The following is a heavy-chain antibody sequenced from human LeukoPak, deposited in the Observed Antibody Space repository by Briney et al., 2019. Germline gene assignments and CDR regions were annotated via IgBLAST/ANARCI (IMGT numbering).Heavy chain of an antibody. CDR2: ISYDGSNK. Sequence: RGSLRLSCAASGFTFSTYAMHWVRQGPGKGLEWVAVISYDGSNKYYADSVKGRFTISRDNSKNTLYLQMSSLSAEDTAVYYCARDSLEAVAIDYWGQGTLVTVSS. D-gene: IGHD6-19*01. J-gene: IGHJ4*02. CDR1: GFTFSTYA. V-gene: IGHV3-30-3*01. CDR3: ARDSLEAVAIDY.